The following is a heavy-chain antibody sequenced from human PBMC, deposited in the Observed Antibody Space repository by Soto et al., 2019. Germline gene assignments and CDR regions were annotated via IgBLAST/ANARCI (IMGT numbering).Heavy chain of an antibody. CDR2: IYHSGTT. J-gene: IGHJ4*02. Sequence: QVQLQESGPGLVKPSATLSLTCAVSGASISDNWWSWVRQPPGKGLEWIGEIYHSGTTTYNPSLKSRVLISVDKSASQISLTLKSVTAADTAIYYCARHVAVPRTRGFDYWGQGTPVTVSS. CDR3: ARHVAVPRTRGFDY. D-gene: IGHD2-15*01. V-gene: IGHV4-4*02. CDR1: GASISDNW.